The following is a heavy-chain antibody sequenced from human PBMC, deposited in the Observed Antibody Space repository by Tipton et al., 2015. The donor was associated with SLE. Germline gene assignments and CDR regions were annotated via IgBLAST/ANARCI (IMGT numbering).Heavy chain of an antibody. CDR1: GGSISRGGYY. D-gene: IGHD6-6*01. CDR2: YSVKS. CDR3: ARSEYSISSGAFDI. Sequence: TLSLTCTVSGGSISRGGYYWSWIRQHSGKDLEWIGYYSVKSYYNPSLKSRVTISVDTSDNQLFLKLSSVTAADTAVYYCARSEYSISSGAFDIWGQGTRVTVSS. J-gene: IGHJ3*02. V-gene: IGHV4-31*03.